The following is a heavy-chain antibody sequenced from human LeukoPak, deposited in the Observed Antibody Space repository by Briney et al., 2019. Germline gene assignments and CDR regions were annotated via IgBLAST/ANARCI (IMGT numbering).Heavy chain of an antibody. V-gene: IGHV3-43*02. CDR3: AGGGEWLVPNWFDP. J-gene: IGHJ5*02. CDR1: GFTFDDYA. D-gene: IGHD6-19*01. CDR2: ISGDGGST. Sequence: GGSLRLSXAASGFTFDDYAMHWVRQAPGKGMEWVSLISGDGGSTYYADSVKGRFTISRDNSKNSLYLQMNSLRTEDTALYYCAGGGEWLVPNWFDPWGQGTLVTVSS.